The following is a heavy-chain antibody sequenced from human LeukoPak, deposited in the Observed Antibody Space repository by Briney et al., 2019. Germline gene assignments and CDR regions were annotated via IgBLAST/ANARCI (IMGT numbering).Heavy chain of an antibody. CDR2: THYSGST. Sequence: SETLSLTCTVSGGSISSYYWSWLRQPPGKGLEYIGYTHYSGSTNYNPSLKSQVTISLDTSGNQFSLKLSSVTAADTAVYYCARDSGTTGEVKFDPWGQGTLVTVSS. D-gene: IGHD3-10*01. V-gene: IGHV4-59*01. J-gene: IGHJ5*02. CDR3: ARDSGTTGEVKFDP. CDR1: GGSISSYY.